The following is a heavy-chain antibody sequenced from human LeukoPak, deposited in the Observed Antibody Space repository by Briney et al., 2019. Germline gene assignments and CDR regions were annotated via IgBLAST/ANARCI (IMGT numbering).Heavy chain of an antibody. Sequence: GRSLRLSCAASGFTFSSYGMHWVRQAPGKGLEWVAVIWYDGSNKYYADSVKGRFTISRDNSKNTLYLQMNSLGAEDTAVHYCARGSGRYFDWFNFDYWGQGTLVTVSS. CDR3: ARGSGRYFDWFNFDY. CDR2: IWYDGSNK. V-gene: IGHV3-33*01. J-gene: IGHJ4*02. CDR1: GFTFSSYG. D-gene: IGHD3-9*01.